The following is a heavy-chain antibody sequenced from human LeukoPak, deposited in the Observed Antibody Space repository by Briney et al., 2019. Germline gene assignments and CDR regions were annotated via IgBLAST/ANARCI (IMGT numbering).Heavy chain of an antibody. CDR3: ARDGPDYYYDSSGYYYFDY. V-gene: IGHV3-66*01. CDR1: GFTVSSNY. Sequence: GGSLRLSCAASGFTVSSNYMSWVRQAPGKGLEWVSVIYSGGSTYYADSVKGRFTISRDNSKNTLYLQMNSLRAEDTAVYYCARDGPDYYYDSSGYYYFDYWGQGTLVTVSS. CDR2: IYSGGST. J-gene: IGHJ4*02. D-gene: IGHD3-22*01.